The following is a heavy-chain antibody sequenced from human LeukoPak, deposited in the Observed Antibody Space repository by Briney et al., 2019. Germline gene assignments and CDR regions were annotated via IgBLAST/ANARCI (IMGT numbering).Heavy chain of an antibody. Sequence: PGGSLRLSCAASGFTFSDSWMTWVRQAPGKGLEWVSYISSIGSTIYYADSVEGRFTISRDNAKNSLYLQMNSLRAEDTAVYYCARVFYYNSAGMAVWGQGTTVTVSS. D-gene: IGHD3-10*01. V-gene: IGHV3-48*04. CDR1: GFTFSDSW. J-gene: IGHJ6*02. CDR2: ISSIGSTI. CDR3: ARVFYYNSAGMAV.